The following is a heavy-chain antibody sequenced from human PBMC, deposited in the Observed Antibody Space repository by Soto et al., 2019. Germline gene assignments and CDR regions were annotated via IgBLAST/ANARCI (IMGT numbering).Heavy chain of an antibody. V-gene: IGHV4-4*02. CDR1: GDSISSGNW. CDR3: ARYIAASGTYYFDY. Sequence: PSETLSLTCAVSGDSISSGNWWSWVRQPPGKGLEFIGEIHHSGSANYNPSLKSRVTMSVDKSKNQFSLNLGSVSAADTAVYYCARYIAASGTYYFDYWGLGTLVT. CDR2: IHHSGSA. J-gene: IGHJ4*02. D-gene: IGHD6-25*01.